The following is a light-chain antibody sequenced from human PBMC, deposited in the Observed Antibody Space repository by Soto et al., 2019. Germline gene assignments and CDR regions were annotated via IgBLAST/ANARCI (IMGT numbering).Light chain of an antibody. V-gene: IGKV3-20*01. CDR3: QQYGSSPRT. CDR2: GAS. CDR1: QSVSSTY. Sequence: EIVLTQSPGTLSLSPGERATLSCRASQSVSSTYLAWYQQKPGQPPRLLMYGASTRATGIPDRFSGSGSGTDFTLTISRLEPEDFAVFYCQQYGSSPRTFGQGTKADIK. J-gene: IGKJ1*01.